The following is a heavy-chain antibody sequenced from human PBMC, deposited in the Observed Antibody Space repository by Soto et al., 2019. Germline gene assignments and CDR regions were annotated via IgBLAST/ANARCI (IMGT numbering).Heavy chain of an antibody. V-gene: IGHV4-39*07. Sequence: PSETLSLTCTVSGGSISSSSYYWGWIRQPPGKGLEWIGSIYYSGYTYYNPSLKSRVTISVDTSKNQFSLKLSSVTAADTAMYYCARDPGYGDYYYFYGMDVWGQGTTVTVSS. CDR2: IYYSGYT. J-gene: IGHJ6*02. D-gene: IGHD4-17*01. CDR3: ARDPGYGDYYYFYGMDV. CDR1: GGSISSSSYY.